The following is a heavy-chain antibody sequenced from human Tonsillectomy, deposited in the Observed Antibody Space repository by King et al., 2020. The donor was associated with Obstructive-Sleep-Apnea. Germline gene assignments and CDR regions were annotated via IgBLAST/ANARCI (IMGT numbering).Heavy chain of an antibody. J-gene: IGHJ5*02. D-gene: IGHD3-10*01. V-gene: IGHV3-30*18. CDR1: GFTFSSKG. CDR3: AKDLTGADWFDP. Sequence: VQLVESGGGVVQPGKSLRLSCAASGFTFSSKGMHWVRHSPGKGLEWVAVISYDEGDTYYADSVKGRFIISRENSKSTLYLQMNSQGPEDTAVYYCAKDLTGADWFDPWGQGTLVTVSS. CDR2: ISYDEGDT.